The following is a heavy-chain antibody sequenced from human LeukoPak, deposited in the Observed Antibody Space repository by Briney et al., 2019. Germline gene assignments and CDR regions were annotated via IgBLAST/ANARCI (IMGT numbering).Heavy chain of an antibody. Sequence: SQTLSLTCTVSGGSISSGDYYWSWIRQPPGKGLEWIGYIYTSGSTNYNPSLKSRVTISVDTSKNQFSLKLSSVTAADTAVYYCARQLGGYGDYYYYMDVWGKGTTVTVSS. CDR2: IYTSGST. CDR1: GGSISSGDYY. CDR3: ARQLGGYGDYYYYMDV. J-gene: IGHJ6*03. D-gene: IGHD6-6*01. V-gene: IGHV4-30-4*01.